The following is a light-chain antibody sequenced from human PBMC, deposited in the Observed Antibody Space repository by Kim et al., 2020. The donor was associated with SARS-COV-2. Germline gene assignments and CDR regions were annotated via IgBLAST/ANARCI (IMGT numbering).Light chain of an antibody. CDR2: GAS. Sequence: EIVLTQSPGTLSLSPGERATLSCRASQSVSSSYLAWYQQKPGQAPRLLIYGASSRATGIPDRFSGSGSGTDFTLTISRLEPEDFAVYYCQQYGSSPVSFGQGTKLEI. CDR3: QQYGSSPVS. CDR1: QSVSSSY. J-gene: IGKJ2*01. V-gene: IGKV3-20*01.